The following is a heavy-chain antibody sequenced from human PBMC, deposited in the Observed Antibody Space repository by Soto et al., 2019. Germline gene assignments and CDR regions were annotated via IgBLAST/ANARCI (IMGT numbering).Heavy chain of an antibody. CDR2: ISAYNGNT. Sequence: ASVKVSCKASGYTFTSYGITWVRQAPGQGLEWMGWISAYNGNTNSAQKLQGRVTMTTDTSTSTAYMELRSLRSDDTAVYYCARGAKRQQLGNADYYYYGMDVWGQGTKVTVSS. CDR3: ARGAKRQQLGNADYYYYGMDV. J-gene: IGHJ6*02. V-gene: IGHV1-18*04. CDR1: GYTFTSYG. D-gene: IGHD6-13*01.